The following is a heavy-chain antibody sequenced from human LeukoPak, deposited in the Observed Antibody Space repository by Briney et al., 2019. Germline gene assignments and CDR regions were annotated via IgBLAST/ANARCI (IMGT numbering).Heavy chain of an antibody. Sequence: TSETLSLTCTVSGGSISSYYWSWIRQPAGKGLEWIGRIYTSGSTNYNPSLKSRVTMSVDTSRNQFSLKLSFVTAADTAVYYCARHYDSYFYYYLDLWGTGTTVTVSS. CDR1: GGSISSYY. CDR2: IYTSGST. D-gene: IGHD4-17*01. V-gene: IGHV4-4*07. CDR3: ARHYDSYFYYYLDL. J-gene: IGHJ6*03.